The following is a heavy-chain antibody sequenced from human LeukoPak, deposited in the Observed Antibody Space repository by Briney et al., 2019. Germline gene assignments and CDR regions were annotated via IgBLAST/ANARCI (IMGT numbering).Heavy chain of an antibody. J-gene: IGHJ6*02. CDR3: ARDLAVAGTDYYYYGMDV. CDR1: GYTFTSYA. Sequence: ASVKVSCKASGYTFTSYAMHWVRQAPGQRLEWMGWSNAGNGNTKYSQEFQGRVTITRDTSASTAYMELSSLRSEDMAVYYRARDLAVAGTDYYYYGMDVWGQGTTVTVSS. CDR2: SNAGNGNT. D-gene: IGHD6-19*01. V-gene: IGHV1-3*02.